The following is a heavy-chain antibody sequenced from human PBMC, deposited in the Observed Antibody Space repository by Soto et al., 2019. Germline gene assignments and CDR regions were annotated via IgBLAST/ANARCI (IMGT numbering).Heavy chain of an antibody. CDR1: GDILSSFG. CDR2: IVPLFGAE. D-gene: IGHD2-15*01. Sequence: QVRLEQSGSEVKRPGSSVKVSCKASGDILSSFGLSWVRQAPGQGLEWMGGIVPLFGAENYAQRFQGRVTITADESTNTAYMELSSLISEDTAVYYCARDRLPHCSGGSCYSEFAHWGQGTLVIVSS. J-gene: IGHJ4*02. V-gene: IGHV1-69*01. CDR3: ARDRLPHCSGGSCYSEFAH.